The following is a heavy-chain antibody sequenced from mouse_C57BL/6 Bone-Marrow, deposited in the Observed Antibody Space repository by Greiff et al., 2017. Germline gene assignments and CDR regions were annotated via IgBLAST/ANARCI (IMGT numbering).Heavy chain of an antibody. V-gene: IGHV1-54*01. J-gene: IGHJ3*01. Sequence: VQLQQSGAELVRPGTSVKVSCKASGYAFTNYLIEWVKQRPGQGLEWIGVINPGSGGTNYNEKFKGKATLTADKSSSTAYMQLSSLTSEDSAVYFCARGDGSSPWFAYWGQGTLGTVSA. D-gene: IGHD1-1*01. CDR3: ARGDGSSPWFAY. CDR1: GYAFTNYL. CDR2: INPGSGGT.